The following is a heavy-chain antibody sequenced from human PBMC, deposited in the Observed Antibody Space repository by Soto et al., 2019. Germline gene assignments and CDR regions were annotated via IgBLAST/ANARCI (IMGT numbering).Heavy chain of an antibody. J-gene: IGHJ3*02. CDR1: GFIFRSYA. CDR2: ITYDGANG. D-gene: IGHD3-10*01. V-gene: IGHV3-30-3*01. Sequence: GGSLRLSCLASGFIFRSYAMHWVRQAPGKGLEWVAVITYDGANGYYADSVRGRFTISRDNSKNTLYLQMNSLRDEDTALYYCVREPYYYGSRYVFDIWGQGTMVTVSS. CDR3: VREPYYYGSRYVFDI.